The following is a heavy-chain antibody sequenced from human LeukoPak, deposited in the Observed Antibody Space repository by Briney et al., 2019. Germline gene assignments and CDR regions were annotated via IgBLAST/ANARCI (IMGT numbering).Heavy chain of an antibody. CDR2: ISFDGSSK. V-gene: IGHV3-30-3*01. Sequence: GGSLRLSCAASGFSFNTYAMHWVRQAPGKGLEWVAVISFDGSSKSYADSVKGRFTISRDNSKNTLYLQMNSLRAEDTAVYYCGDSSSWFLWGQGTLVTVSS. CDR3: GDSSSWFL. CDR1: GFSFNTYA. J-gene: IGHJ4*02. D-gene: IGHD6-13*01.